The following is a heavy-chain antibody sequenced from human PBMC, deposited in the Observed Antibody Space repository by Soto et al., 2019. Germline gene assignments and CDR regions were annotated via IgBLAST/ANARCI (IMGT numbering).Heavy chain of an antibody. Sequence: GGSLRLSCEASGLTVTSHAMSWVRQAPGKGLEWVSGISSSGGSTYYADSVKGRFTISRDNSKNMLYLQMSNLRAEDTAVYYCAKAQGGSYFDYWGQGXLVTVSS. CDR2: ISSSGGST. V-gene: IGHV3-23*01. CDR1: GLTVTSHA. D-gene: IGHD2-15*01. J-gene: IGHJ4*02. CDR3: AKAQGGSYFDY.